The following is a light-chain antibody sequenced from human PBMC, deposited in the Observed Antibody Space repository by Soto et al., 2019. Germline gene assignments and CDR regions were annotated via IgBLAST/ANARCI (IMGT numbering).Light chain of an antibody. CDR3: QQRSNF. CDR1: QSVSSY. J-gene: IGKJ4*01. Sequence: EIVLTQSPATLSLSPGERATLSCRASQSVSSYLACYQQKPGQAPRLLIYDASNRATGIPARFSGSGSGTDFTLTISSLEPEDFAVYYCQQRSNFFGGGTKVDIK. CDR2: DAS. V-gene: IGKV3-11*01.